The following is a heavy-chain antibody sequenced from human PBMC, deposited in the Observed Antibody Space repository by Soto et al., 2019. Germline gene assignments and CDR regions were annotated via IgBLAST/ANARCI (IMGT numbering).Heavy chain of an antibody. J-gene: IGHJ3*02. CDR1: GYPVTAYY. V-gene: IGHV1-2*02. Sequence: QLHLVQSGAVVKKPGASVTVSCSASGYPVTAYYMHWVRQAPGRGLEWMGGINPATGAAKYTQTFQGRSTRTRDTSTSTVFMDLGGLTSEDTAVFYCARGGGVGVAGSAAFDMWGQGTVVTVSS. CDR3: ARGGGVGVAGSAAFDM. CDR2: INPATGAA. D-gene: IGHD3-3*01.